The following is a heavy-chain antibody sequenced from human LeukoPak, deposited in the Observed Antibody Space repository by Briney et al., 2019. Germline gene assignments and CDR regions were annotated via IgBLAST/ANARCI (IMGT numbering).Heavy chain of an antibody. CDR3: ARGLNGSVNNPFDP. V-gene: IGHV4-34*01. J-gene: IGHJ5*02. CDR1: GGSFSGYY. D-gene: IGHD3-10*01. CDR2: INHSGGT. Sequence: SETLPLTCAVYGGSFSGYYWSWIRQPPGKGLEWIGEINHSGGTNYNPSLKSRVTISVDTSKNQFSLKLSSVTAADTAVYYCARGLNGSVNNPFDPWGQGTLVTVSS.